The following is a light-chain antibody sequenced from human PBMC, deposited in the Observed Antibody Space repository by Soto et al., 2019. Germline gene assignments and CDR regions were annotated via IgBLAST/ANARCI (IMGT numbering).Light chain of an antibody. CDR2: SVS. J-gene: IGKJ1*01. V-gene: IGKV3-20*01. CDR3: QLYSGSPWT. Sequence: EIVLTQSPGTLSLSRGETATLSCRASQSINHKYLAWFQQEPGQTPRLLIHSVSIRATGIPDRFSGSGSGTDFTLTISRLEPEDFAVYYCQLYSGSPWTFGRGTKVEIK. CDR1: QSINHKY.